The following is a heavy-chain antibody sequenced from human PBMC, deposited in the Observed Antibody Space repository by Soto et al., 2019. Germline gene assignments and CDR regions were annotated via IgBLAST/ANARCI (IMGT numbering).Heavy chain of an antibody. Sequence: GGSLRLSCAASGFTFSSYWMSWVRQAPGKGLEWVANIKQDGSEKYYVDSVKGRFTISRDNAKNSLYLQMNSLRAEDTAVYYCARAGVIQLWLHYYYGMDVWGQGTTVTVSS. V-gene: IGHV3-7*01. CDR1: GFTFSSYW. CDR2: IKQDGSEK. J-gene: IGHJ6*02. D-gene: IGHD5-18*01. CDR3: ARAGVIQLWLHYYYGMDV.